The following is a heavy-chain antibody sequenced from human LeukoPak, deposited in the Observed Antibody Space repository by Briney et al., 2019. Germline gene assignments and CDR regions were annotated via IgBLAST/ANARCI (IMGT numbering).Heavy chain of an antibody. CDR3: ARGYSYGYFSYFDY. CDR2: ISSSGSTI. J-gene: IGHJ4*02. CDR1: GFTFSDYY. Sequence: GGSLRLSCAASGFTFSDYYMSWIRQAPGKGLEGVSYISSSGSTIYYADSVKGRFTISRDNAKNSLYLQMNSLRAEDTAVYYCARGYSYGYFSYFDYWGQGTLVTVSS. D-gene: IGHD5-18*01. V-gene: IGHV3-11*01.